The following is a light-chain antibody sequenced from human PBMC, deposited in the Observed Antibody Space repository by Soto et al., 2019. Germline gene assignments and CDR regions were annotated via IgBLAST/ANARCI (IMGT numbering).Light chain of an antibody. J-gene: IGKJ3*01. CDR1: QGIRND. Sequence: DIQMTQSPSSLSASVGDRVTITCRASQGIRNDLNWYQQKPGKAPKRLIYAASSLQSGVPSRFGVSGSGTEFTLTISSRQPEDFATYYCLQHNSYPRTFGPGTKVEIK. CDR3: LQHNSYPRT. V-gene: IGKV1-17*01. CDR2: AAS.